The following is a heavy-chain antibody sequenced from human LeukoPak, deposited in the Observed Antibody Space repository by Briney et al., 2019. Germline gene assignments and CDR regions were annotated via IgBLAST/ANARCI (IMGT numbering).Heavy chain of an antibody. Sequence: SVKVSCKASGGTFSSYAISWVRQAPGQGLEWMGGIIPIFGTANYAQKFQGRVTITADKSTSTAYMELSSLRSEDTAVYYCAREVVPAAVRGVGYYYYMDVWGKGTTVTVSS. D-gene: IGHD2-2*01. CDR1: GGTFSSYA. CDR2: IIPIFGTA. CDR3: AREVVPAAVRGVGYYYYMDV. V-gene: IGHV1-69*06. J-gene: IGHJ6*03.